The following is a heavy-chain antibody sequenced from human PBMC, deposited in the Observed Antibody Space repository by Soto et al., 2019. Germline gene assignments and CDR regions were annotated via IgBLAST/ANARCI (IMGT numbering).Heavy chain of an antibody. CDR1: GYTFTGHY. CDR2: IGPESGAT. Sequence: ASVKVSCKASGYTFTGHYIHWVRQAPEQGPEWMGEIGPESGATRYAQKFQGRVTMTMDTSITTVYMELNNLRPDDTAVYYCGRGRSGQIVVFYWGQGTPVTV. V-gene: IGHV1-2*02. CDR3: GRGRSGQIVVFY. J-gene: IGHJ4*02. D-gene: IGHD1-26*01.